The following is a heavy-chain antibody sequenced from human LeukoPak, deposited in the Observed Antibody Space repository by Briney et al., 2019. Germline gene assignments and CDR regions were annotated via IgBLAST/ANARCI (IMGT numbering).Heavy chain of an antibody. V-gene: IGHV3-23*01. CDR2: ISGSGGST. J-gene: IGHJ4*02. Sequence: SGGSLRLSCAASGFTFSSYSMNWVRQAPGKGLEWVSAISGSGGSTYYADSVKGRFTISRDNSKNTLYLQMNSLRAEDTAVYYCAKEGTIFGVVIPFFDYWGQGTLVTVSS. CDR3: AKEGTIFGVVIPFFDY. CDR1: GFTFSSYS. D-gene: IGHD3-3*01.